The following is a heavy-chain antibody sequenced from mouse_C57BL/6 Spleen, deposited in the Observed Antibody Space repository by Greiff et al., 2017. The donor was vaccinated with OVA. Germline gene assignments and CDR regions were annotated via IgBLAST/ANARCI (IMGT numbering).Heavy chain of an antibody. V-gene: IGHV1-26*01. CDR1: GYTFTDYY. CDR3: ARHYYGSSRFAY. CDR2: INPNNGGT. J-gene: IGHJ3*01. Sequence: VQLQQSGPELVKPGASVKISCKASGYTFTDYYMNWVKQSHGKSLEWIGDINPNNGGTSYNQKFKGKATLTVDKSSSTAYMELRSLTSEDSAVYYCARHYYGSSRFAYWGQGTLVTVSA. D-gene: IGHD1-1*01.